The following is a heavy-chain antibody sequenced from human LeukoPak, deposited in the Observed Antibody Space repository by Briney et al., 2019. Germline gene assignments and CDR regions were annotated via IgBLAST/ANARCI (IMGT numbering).Heavy chain of an antibody. CDR3: SREDYFGSGSPAY. CDR1: GFTFSTYW. J-gene: IGHJ4*02. CDR2: IKQDGSEK. V-gene: IGHV3-7*01. Sequence: GGSLRLSCAASGFTFSTYWMSWVRQAPGKGLEWVANIKQDGSEKHYVDSVEGRFTISRDNTNNSLFLQMDSLRAEDTAFYYSSREDYFGSGSPAYWGQGTLVTVSS. D-gene: IGHD3-10*01.